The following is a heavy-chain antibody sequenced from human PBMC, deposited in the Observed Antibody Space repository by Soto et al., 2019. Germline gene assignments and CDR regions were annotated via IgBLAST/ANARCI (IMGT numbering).Heavy chain of an antibody. V-gene: IGHV3-74*01. Sequence: EVQLVESGGGLIQPGGSLRLSCAASGFTFRRYWMHWVRQGPGKGLAWVARISIDGSSTSYADSVKGRVTISRDNANNTLYLQMNSPRAEDTAVYYCAVHHSSSCAYYYYDMDVWCRGTTVTVSS. CDR2: ISIDGSST. J-gene: IGHJ6*03. CDR3: AVHHSSSCAYYYYDMDV. D-gene: IGHD2-2*01. CDR1: GFTFRRYW.